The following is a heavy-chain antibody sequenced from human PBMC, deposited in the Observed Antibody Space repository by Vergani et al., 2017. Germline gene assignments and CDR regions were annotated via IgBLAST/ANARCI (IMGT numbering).Heavy chain of an antibody. CDR1: GYTFSRYW. CDR3: ASRSAPPYYYYYMDV. Sequence: EVELVQSGAELKKPGESLKISCKASGYTFSRYWIGWVRQVPGKGLEWMWIIYPGDSDTRYSPSFQGQVTISADKSISTAYLQWSSLKASDTAMYYCASRSAPPYYYYYMDVWGKGTTVTVSS. V-gene: IGHV5-51*01. J-gene: IGHJ6*03. CDR2: IYPGDSDT.